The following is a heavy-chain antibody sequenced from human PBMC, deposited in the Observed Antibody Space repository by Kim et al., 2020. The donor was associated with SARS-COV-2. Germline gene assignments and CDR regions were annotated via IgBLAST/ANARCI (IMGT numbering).Heavy chain of an antibody. V-gene: IGHV1-18*01. CDR2: ISAYNGNT. Sequence: ASVKVSCKASGYTFTSYGISWVRQAPGQGLEWMGWISAYNGNTNYAQKLQGRVTMTTDTSTSTAYMELRSLRSDDTAVYYCASNGYGAYMTSFFLGYGMDVWGQGTTVTVSS. CDR3: ASNGYGAYMTSFFLGYGMDV. J-gene: IGHJ6*02. D-gene: IGHD3-3*02. CDR1: GYTFTSYG.